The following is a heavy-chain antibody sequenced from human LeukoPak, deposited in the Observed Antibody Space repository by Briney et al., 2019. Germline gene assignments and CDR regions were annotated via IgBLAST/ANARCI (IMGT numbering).Heavy chain of an antibody. CDR1: GGSISSYY. J-gene: IGHJ6*03. V-gene: IGHV4-4*07. Sequence: SETLSLTCTVSGGSISSYYWSWIRQPAGKGLEWIGRIYTSGSTNYNPSLKSRVTMSVDTSKNQFSLKLSSVTAADTAVYYCARGAVIVPAAMTIYYYYYYMDVWGKGTTVTVSS. CDR2: IYTSGST. CDR3: ARGAVIVPAAMTIYYYYYYMDV. D-gene: IGHD2-2*01.